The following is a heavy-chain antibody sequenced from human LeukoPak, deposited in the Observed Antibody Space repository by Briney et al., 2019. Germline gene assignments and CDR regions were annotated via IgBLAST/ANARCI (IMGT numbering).Heavy chain of an antibody. V-gene: IGHV3-11*01. J-gene: IGHJ3*02. CDR2: ISGSGSTI. CDR1: GFIFSDCY. CDR3: GRDFGLSGTKRSFDI. Sequence: PGGSLRLSCAASGFIFSDCYMGWIRQAPGKGLEWVSYISGSGSTIFYADSVKGRFTISRDNAKNSMHLQMNSLRAEDTAVYYCGRDFGLSGTKRSFDIWGQGTMVTVSS. D-gene: IGHD1-7*01.